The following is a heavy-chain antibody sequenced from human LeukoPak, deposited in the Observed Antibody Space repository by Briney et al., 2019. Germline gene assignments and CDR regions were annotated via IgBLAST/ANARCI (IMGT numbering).Heavy chain of an antibody. CDR3: ARVEDGYNYHFDY. CDR1: GFTFSSYS. CDR2: ISGSSSYI. V-gene: IGHV3-21*01. D-gene: IGHD5-24*01. Sequence: GGSLRLSCAASGFTFSSYSMNWVRQAPGKGLEWVSPISGSSSYIYYADSVKGRFTISRDNAKNSLYLQMNSLRAEDTAVYYCARVEDGYNYHFDYWGQGTLVTVSS. J-gene: IGHJ4*02.